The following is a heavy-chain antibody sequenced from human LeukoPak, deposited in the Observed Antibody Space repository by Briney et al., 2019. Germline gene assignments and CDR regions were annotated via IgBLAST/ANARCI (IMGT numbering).Heavy chain of an antibody. V-gene: IGHV4-34*01. CDR2: INHSGST. D-gene: IGHD2-2*01. J-gene: IGHJ4*02. CDR3: AGMCSSTSCYPTMDY. CDR1: GGSFSGYY. Sequence: SETLSLTCAVYGGSFSGYYWSWIRQPPEKGLEWIGEINHSGSTNYNPSLKSRVTISVDTSKNQFSLKLSSVTAADTAVYYCAGMCSSTSCYPTMDYWGQGTLVTVSS.